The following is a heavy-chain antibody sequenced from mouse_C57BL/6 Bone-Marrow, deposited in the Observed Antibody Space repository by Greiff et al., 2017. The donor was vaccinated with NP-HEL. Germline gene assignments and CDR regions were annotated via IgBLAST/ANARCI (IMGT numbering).Heavy chain of an antibody. CDR3: ARHAPLNYYGPFAY. CDR2: ISNGGGST. CDR1: GFTFSDYY. D-gene: IGHD1-1*01. J-gene: IGHJ3*01. V-gene: IGHV5-12*01. Sequence: DVQLVESGGGLVQPGGSLKLSCAASGFTFSDYYMYWVRQTPEKRLEWVAYISNGGGSTYYPDTVKGRFTISRDNAKNTLYLQMSRLKSEDTAMYYCARHAPLNYYGPFAYWGQGTLVTVSA.